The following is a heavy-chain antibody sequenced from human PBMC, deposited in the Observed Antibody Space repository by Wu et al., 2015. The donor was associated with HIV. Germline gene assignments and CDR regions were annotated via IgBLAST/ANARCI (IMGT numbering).Heavy chain of an antibody. CDR2: ISAYNGNT. CDR1: GYTFTSYG. J-gene: IGHJ3*02. Sequence: QVQLVQSGAXVKKPGASVKVSCKASGYTFTSYGISWVRQAPGQGLEWMGWISAYNGNTNYAQKLQGRVTMTTDTSTSTAYMELRSLRSDDTAVYYCARDRFITMIVVVHDAFDIWGQGTMVTVSS. D-gene: IGHD3-22*01. CDR3: ARDRFITMIVVVHDAFDI. V-gene: IGHV1-18*01.